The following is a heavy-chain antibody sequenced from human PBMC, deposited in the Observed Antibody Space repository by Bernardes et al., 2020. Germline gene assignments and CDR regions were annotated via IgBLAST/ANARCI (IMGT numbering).Heavy chain of an antibody. V-gene: IGHV4-59*01. J-gene: IGHJ4*02. CDR3: ARGLGLSSSRLHPYDS. Sequence: LSLTCTVSDASISRYYWSWIRQPPGKGLEWIAYIYYSGSTNYNPSLKSRVTISVDTSKNQFSLRLTSVTAADTAVYYCARGLGLSSSRLHPYDSWGQGTLVTVSS. CDR1: DASISRYY. D-gene: IGHD2-2*01. CDR2: IYYSGST.